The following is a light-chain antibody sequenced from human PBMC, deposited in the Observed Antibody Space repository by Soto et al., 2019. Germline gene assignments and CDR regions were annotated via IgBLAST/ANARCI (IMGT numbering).Light chain of an antibody. Sequence: IQMTQSPSSPSSSVGDIATITCRASQSINFYLNWYQQRPGKAPKVLIYAASNLQSGVPSRFSGSGSGTEFTLTISSLQPDDFATYYCQQYNSYQWTFGQGTKVDIK. V-gene: IGKV1-16*01. CDR2: AAS. J-gene: IGKJ1*01. CDR1: QSINFY. CDR3: QQYNSYQWT.